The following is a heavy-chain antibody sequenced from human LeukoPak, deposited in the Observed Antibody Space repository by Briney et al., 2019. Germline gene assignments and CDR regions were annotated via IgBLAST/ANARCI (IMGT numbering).Heavy chain of an antibody. CDR3: ARGKTTVTTLFDY. CDR2: IYHSGST. J-gene: IGHJ4*02. V-gene: IGHV4-30-2*01. D-gene: IGHD4-17*01. CDR1: GGSISSGGYS. Sequence: SETLSLTCAVSGGSISSGGYSWSWIRQPPGKGLEWIGYIYHSGSTYYNPSLKSRVTISVDRSKNQFSLKLSSVTAADTAVYYCARGKTTVTTLFDYWGQGTLVTVSS.